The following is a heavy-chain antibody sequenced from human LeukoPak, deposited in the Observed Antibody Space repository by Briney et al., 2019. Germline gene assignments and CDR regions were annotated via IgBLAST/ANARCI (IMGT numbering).Heavy chain of an antibody. CDR2: IKNDGKIT. CDR1: EFTFNNYW. Sequence: GGSLRLSCAASEFTFNNYWMHWVRQAPGKGLVWVSRIKNDGKITTYADSVKGRLTISRDNANNMMYLQMDSLRAEDSATYYCVRGTTYSSTKADFWGQGTLVTVSS. CDR3: VRGTTYSSTKADF. J-gene: IGHJ4*02. V-gene: IGHV3-74*01. D-gene: IGHD6-13*01.